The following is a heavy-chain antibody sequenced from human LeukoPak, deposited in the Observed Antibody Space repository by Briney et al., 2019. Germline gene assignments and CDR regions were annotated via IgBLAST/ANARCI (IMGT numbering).Heavy chain of an antibody. Sequence: SETLSLTCTVSGDSISSGGYYWSWIRQHPGKGLEWIGYIYYSGRTFYDPTLKSRLTISVDTSKTQFSLKLTSVTAADTAVYFCARLRAASGSFDYWGQGTLVTVSS. CDR3: ARLRAASGSFDY. J-gene: IGHJ4*02. CDR1: GDSISSGGYY. D-gene: IGHD6-13*01. CDR2: IYYSGRT. V-gene: IGHV4-31*03.